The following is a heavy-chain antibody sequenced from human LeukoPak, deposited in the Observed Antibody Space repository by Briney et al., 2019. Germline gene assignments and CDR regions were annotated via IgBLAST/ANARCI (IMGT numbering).Heavy chain of an antibody. V-gene: IGHV3-43*01. D-gene: IGHD2-21*01. Sequence: PGGSLRLSCAASGFTFDDYTMHWVRQAPGKGLEWVSLISWDGGSTYYADSVKGRFTISRDNSKNSLYLQMNSLRTEDTALYYCAKDFDCYDTGGLGYWGQGTLVTVSS. CDR3: AKDFDCYDTGGLGY. CDR1: GFTFDDYT. J-gene: IGHJ4*02. CDR2: ISWDGGST.